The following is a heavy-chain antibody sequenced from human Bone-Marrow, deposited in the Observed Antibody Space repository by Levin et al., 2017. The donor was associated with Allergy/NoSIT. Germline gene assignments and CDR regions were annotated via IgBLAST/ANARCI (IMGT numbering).Heavy chain of an antibody. CDR2: IYSMGST. CDR3: ASSIYCTRTTCSRAYFFDS. CDR1: GDSISRYS. D-gene: IGHD2-2*01. Sequence: SQTLSLTCTVSGDSISRYSWSWVRQPPGKGLEWIGYIYSMGSTKYNPSLESRVAISVDTSKNQFSLQLNSVTTADTAVYFCASSIYCTRTTCSRAYFFDSWGLGTLVTVTS. V-gene: IGHV4-4*09. J-gene: IGHJ4*02.